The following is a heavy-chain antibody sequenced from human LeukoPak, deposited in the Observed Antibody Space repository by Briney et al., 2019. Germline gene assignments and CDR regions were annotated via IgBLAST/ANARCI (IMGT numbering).Heavy chain of an antibody. V-gene: IGHV3-21*01. Sequence: PGGFLRLSCAASGFTFSSYSMNWVRQAPGKGLEWVSSISSSSSCIYYADSVKGRFTISRDNAKNSLYLQMNSLRAEDTAVYYCARRRELISIDYWGQGTLVTVSS. D-gene: IGHD1-26*01. J-gene: IGHJ4*02. CDR1: GFTFSSYS. CDR3: ARRRELISIDY. CDR2: ISSSSSCI.